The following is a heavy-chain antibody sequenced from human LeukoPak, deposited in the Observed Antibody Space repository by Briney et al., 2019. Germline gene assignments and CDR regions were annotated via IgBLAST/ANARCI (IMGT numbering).Heavy chain of an antibody. CDR1: GDFVSYDNW. V-gene: IGHV4-4*02. CDR3: ARHHYFALAY. D-gene: IGHD2-21*01. J-gene: IGHJ4*02. CDR2: THHSGSS. Sequence: PSGTLSLTCAVSGDFVSYDNWWSWVRQPPGKGLEWSGETHHSGSSNYTPSLTSRITVSVDKSKNQASLSLTAVTAAATAVYYCARHHYFALAYWGQGTLVTVSS.